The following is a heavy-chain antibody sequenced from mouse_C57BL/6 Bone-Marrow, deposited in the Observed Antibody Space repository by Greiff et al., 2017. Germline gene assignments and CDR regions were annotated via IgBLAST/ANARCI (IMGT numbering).Heavy chain of an antibody. CDR2: IDPSDSYT. CDR1: GYTFTSYW. D-gene: IGHD1-1*02. V-gene: IGHV1-69*01. J-gene: IGHJ4*01. Sequence: QVQLQQPGAELVMPGASVKLSCKASGYTFTSYWMPWVKQRPGQGLEWIGVIDPSDSYTNYNQKFKGKSTLTVDNSSSTAYMQLSSLTSDDSAVYYCARSVLSPIAMDYWGQGTSVTVSS. CDR3: ARSVLSPIAMDY.